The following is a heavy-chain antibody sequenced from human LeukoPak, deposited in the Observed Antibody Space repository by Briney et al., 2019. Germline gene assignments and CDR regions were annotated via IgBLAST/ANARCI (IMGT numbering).Heavy chain of an antibody. CDR3: AKGRGGSSYSTLDS. J-gene: IGHJ4*02. D-gene: IGHD2-15*01. CDR1: GFTFSSYS. V-gene: IGHV3-23*01. CDR2: IGDST. Sequence: GGSLRLSCAASGFTFSSYSMNWVRQAPGKGLEWVSVIGDSTFYQGSVKGRFTISRDSSKNTLYLEMNSLRVEDTAVYYCAKGRGGSSYSTLDSWGQGTLVTVSS.